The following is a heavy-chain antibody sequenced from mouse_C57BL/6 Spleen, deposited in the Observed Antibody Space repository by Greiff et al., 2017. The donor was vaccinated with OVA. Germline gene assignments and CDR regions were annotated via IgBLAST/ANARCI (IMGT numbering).Heavy chain of an antibody. J-gene: IGHJ2*01. D-gene: IGHD2-2*01. Sequence: QVQLQQSGAELVKPGASVKLSCKASGYAFSSYWMNWVKQRPGKGLEWIGQIYPGDGDTNYNGKFKGKATLTADKSSSTAYMQLSSLTSEDSAVYFCARPGDGYDACYFDYWGQGTTLTVSS. CDR2: IYPGDGDT. CDR3: ARPGDGYDACYFDY. CDR1: GYAFSSYW. V-gene: IGHV1-80*01.